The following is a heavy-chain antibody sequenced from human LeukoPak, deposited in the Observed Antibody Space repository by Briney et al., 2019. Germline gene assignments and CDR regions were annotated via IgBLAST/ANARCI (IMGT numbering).Heavy chain of an antibody. CDR1: GFTFSTYE. V-gene: IGHV3-48*03. CDR2: ITGSGSTK. J-gene: IGHJ4*02. D-gene: IGHD3-22*01. Sequence: GGSLRLSCAASGFTFSTYEMNWVRQAPGKGQEWLSYITGSGSTKYYADSVRGRFTISRDNSKNSLYLQINSLRAEDTAVYYCARLLDISDHWGQGTLVTVSS. CDR3: ARLLDISDH.